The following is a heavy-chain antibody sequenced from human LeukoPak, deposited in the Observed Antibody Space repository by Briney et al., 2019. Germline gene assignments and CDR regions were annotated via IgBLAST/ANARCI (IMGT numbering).Heavy chain of an antibody. CDR1: GFTFSSYA. CDR2: ISGSGGST. CDR3: AKGKLDYYYYYMDV. Sequence: GGSLRLSCAASGFTFSSYAMSWVRQAPGKGLEWVSAISGSGGSTYYADSVKGRFTISRDNSKNTLYLQMNSLRAEDTAVYYCAKGKLDYYYYYMDVWGKGTTVTVSS. V-gene: IGHV3-23*01. J-gene: IGHJ6*03.